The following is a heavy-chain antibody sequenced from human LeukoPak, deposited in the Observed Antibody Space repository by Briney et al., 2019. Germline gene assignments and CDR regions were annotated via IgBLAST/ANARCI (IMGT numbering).Heavy chain of an antibody. D-gene: IGHD5-18*01. V-gene: IGHV1-69*04. CDR1: GGTFSSYA. CDR2: IIPILGIA. CDR3: ATSSPRIQLWLLGCFDY. Sequence: SVKVSCKASGGTFSSYAISWVRQAPGQGLEWMGRIIPILGIANYAQKFQGRVTITADKSTSTAYMELSSLRSEDTAVYYCATSSPRIQLWLLGCFDYWGQGTLVTVSS. J-gene: IGHJ4*02.